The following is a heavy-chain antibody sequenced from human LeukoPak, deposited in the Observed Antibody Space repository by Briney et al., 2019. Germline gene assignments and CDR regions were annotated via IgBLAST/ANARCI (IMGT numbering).Heavy chain of an antibody. CDR3: ARGSTFYGMDV. CDR1: GGSISSYY. D-gene: IGHD2-2*01. CDR2: IYYSGST. J-gene: IGHJ6*02. Sequence: PSETLSLTCTVSGGSISSYYWSWIRQPPGKELERIGYIYYSGSTNYNPSLKSRVTISVDTSKNQFSLKLSSVTAADTAVYYCARGSTFYGMDVWGQGTTVTVSS. V-gene: IGHV4-59*01.